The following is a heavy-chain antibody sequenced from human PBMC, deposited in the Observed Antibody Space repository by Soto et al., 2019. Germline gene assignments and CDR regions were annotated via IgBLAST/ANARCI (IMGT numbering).Heavy chain of an antibody. CDR1: GYTFTNYW. CDR3: ARFAATSGINAFEV. J-gene: IGHJ3*01. V-gene: IGHV5-51*01. D-gene: IGHD1-1*01. CDR2: IYPRDSHT. Sequence: GESLKISCQGSGYTFTNYWIVWVRQLPGKGLEWMGIIYPRDSHTTYSPSFQGQVTISDDKSLNSAFLQWSSLKASDTATYYCARFAATSGINAFEVWGPGTMVTVSS.